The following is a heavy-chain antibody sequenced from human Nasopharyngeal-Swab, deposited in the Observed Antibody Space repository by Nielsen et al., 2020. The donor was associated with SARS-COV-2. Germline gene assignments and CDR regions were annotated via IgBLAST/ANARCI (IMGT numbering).Heavy chain of an antibody. CDR2: IYYSGST. D-gene: IGHD3-22*01. J-gene: IGHJ3*02. Sequence: GQAPGRGLEWIGYIYYSGSTYYNPSLKSRVTISVDTSKNQFSLKLSSVTAADTAVYYCARETIPYDSSGFDAFDIWGQGTMVTVSS. V-gene: IGHV4-31*02. CDR3: ARETIPYDSSGFDAFDI.